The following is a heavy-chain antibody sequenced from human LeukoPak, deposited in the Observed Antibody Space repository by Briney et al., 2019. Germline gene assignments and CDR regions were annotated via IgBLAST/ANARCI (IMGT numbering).Heavy chain of an antibody. V-gene: IGHV3-23*01. D-gene: IGHD3-16*01. CDR1: GGSFSGYY. Sequence: ETLSLTCAVYGGSFSGYYWSWVRQAPGKGLEWVSGISPSGDITYYTDSVQGRFTISRDNSKNSMYVQMNSLRAADTAVDYCAKDDAWGRYQHWGQGTLVTVSS. CDR3: AKDDAWGRYQH. CDR2: ISPSGDIT. J-gene: IGHJ1*01.